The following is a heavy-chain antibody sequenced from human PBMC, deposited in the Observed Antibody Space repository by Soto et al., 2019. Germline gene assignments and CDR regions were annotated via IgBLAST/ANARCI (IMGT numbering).Heavy chain of an antibody. CDR1: GFTLCRYS. V-gene: IGHV3-21*01. Sequence: GGSLILSRPVSGFTLCRYSMHCVRQAPGKGREWVSSISSSSSYIYYADSVKGRFTISRDNAKNSLYLQMNSLRAEDMAVYYWARDITGTTMDHWGQGTLVTVSS. J-gene: IGHJ4*02. D-gene: IGHD1-7*01. CDR2: ISSSSSYI. CDR3: ARDITGTTMDH.